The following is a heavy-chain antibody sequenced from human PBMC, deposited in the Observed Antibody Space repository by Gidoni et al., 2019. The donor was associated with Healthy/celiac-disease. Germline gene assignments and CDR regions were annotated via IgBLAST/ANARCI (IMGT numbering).Heavy chain of an antibody. V-gene: IGHV3-30*02. CDR1: GFTFSSYG. Sequence: QVQLVESGGGVVQPGGSLSLPCAASGFTFSSYGMHWVRQAPGKGLEWVAFIRYDGSNKYYADSVKGRFTISRDNSKNTLYLQMNSLRAEDTAVYYCAKDLPGRFDYWGQGTLVTVSS. CDR2: IRYDGSNK. J-gene: IGHJ4*02. CDR3: AKDLPGRFDY.